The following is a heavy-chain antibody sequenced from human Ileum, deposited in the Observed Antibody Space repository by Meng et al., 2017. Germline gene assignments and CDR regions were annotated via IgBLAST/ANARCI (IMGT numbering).Heavy chain of an antibody. CDR1: GGSVSSDGFQ. CDR3: ARDHWGSLDY. Sequence: QVHLQEPGPGLVRPAETLSLICTVSGGSVSSDGFQWGWVRQPPGKGLEWIGYASTNYNPSLKSRVTISLDTSKNQFSLELSSVTAADTAVYYCARDHWGSLDYWGQGILVTVSS. J-gene: IGHJ4*02. CDR2: AST. V-gene: IGHV4-61*08. D-gene: IGHD7-27*01.